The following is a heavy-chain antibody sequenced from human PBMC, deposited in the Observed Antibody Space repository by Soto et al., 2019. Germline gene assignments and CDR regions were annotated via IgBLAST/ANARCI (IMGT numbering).Heavy chain of an antibody. D-gene: IGHD6-13*01. CDR1: GYTFTSYD. V-gene: IGHV1-8*01. CDR3: ARGVSGSSWYEILFDY. J-gene: IGHJ4*02. CDR2: MNPNSGNT. Sequence: QVQLVQSGAEVKKPGASVKVSCKASGYTFTSYDINCVRQATGQGLEWMGWMNPNSGNTGYAQKFQGRVTMTRNTSISTAYMELSSLRSEDTAVYYCARGVSGSSWYEILFDYWGQGTLVTVSS.